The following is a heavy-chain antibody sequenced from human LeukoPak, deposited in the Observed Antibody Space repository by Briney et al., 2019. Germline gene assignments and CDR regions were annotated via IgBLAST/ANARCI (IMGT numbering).Heavy chain of an antibody. CDR1: AFTFRFSA. J-gene: IGHJ4*02. D-gene: IGHD1-14*01. CDR2: ISGSGGDT. CDR3: AKPIEPGDY. Sequence: GGSLRLSCAASAFTFRFSAMGWVRQAPGKGLEWVSTISGSGGDTYYADSVKGRFTISRDNSKNTLYLQMNGLRVEDTAVYYCAKPIEPGDYWGQGTLVTVSS. V-gene: IGHV3-23*01.